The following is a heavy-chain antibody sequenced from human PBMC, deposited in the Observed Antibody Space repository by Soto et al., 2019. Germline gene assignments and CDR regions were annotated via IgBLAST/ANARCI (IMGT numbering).Heavy chain of an antibody. Sequence: HPGGSLRLSCAASGFTFSSFAMHWVRQAPGKGLEWVAVISYDGSNKDYADSVKGRFTISRDNSKNTLYLQMNSLRTEDTAVYYCASTLVPSSPRPYWGQGTLVTAPQ. V-gene: IGHV3-30-3*01. CDR1: GFTFSSFA. CDR3: ASTLVPSSPRPY. J-gene: IGHJ4*02. D-gene: IGHD2-2*01. CDR2: ISYDGSNK.